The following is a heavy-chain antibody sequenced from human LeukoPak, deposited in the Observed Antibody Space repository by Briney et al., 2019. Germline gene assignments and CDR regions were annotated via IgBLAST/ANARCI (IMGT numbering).Heavy chain of an antibody. Sequence: PSETLSLTCAVYGGSFSGYYWSWIRQPPGKGLEWIGEINHSGSTNYNPSLKSRVTISVDTSKNQFSLKLSSVTAADTAVYYCARGRHGSSSWYNYWGQGTLVTVSS. CDR2: INHSGST. J-gene: IGHJ4*02. V-gene: IGHV4-34*01. CDR3: ARGRHGSSSWYNY. D-gene: IGHD6-13*01. CDR1: GGSFSGYY.